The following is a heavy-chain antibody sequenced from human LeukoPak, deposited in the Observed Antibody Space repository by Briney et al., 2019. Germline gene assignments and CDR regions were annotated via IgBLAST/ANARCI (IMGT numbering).Heavy chain of an antibody. CDR1: GGSISSGGYY. Sequence: SETLSLTCTVSGGSISSGGYYWSWIRQHPGKGLEWIGYIYYSGSTYYNPSLKSRVTISVDTSKNQFSVKLSSVTAADTAVYYCARDSTFYGMDVWGQGTTVTVSS. V-gene: IGHV4-31*03. CDR3: ARDSTFYGMDV. J-gene: IGHJ6*02. D-gene: IGHD2/OR15-2a*01. CDR2: IYYSGST.